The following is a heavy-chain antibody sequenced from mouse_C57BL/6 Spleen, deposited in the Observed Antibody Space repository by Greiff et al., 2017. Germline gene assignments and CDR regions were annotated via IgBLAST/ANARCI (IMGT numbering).Heavy chain of an antibody. V-gene: IGHV1-61*01. CDR1: GYTFTSYW. D-gene: IGHD4-1*02. Sequence: QVQLQQPGAELVRPGSSVKLSCKASGYTFTSYWMDWVKQRPGQGLEWIGNIYPSDSETHYNQKFKDKATLTVDKSSRSAYMQLSSLTSDDSAVYYCASTGSFAYWGQGTLVTVSA. CDR2: IYPSDSET. CDR3: ASTGSFAY. J-gene: IGHJ3*01.